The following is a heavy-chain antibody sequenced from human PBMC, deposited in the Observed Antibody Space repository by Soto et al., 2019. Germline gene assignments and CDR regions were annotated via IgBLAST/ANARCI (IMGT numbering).Heavy chain of an antibody. J-gene: IGHJ6*02. D-gene: IGHD1-1*01. Sequence: SETLSLTCAVYGGSFSADYYWSWIRQTPGKGLEWIGHIFYSDTTYYNPSLKSRLTISVDTSKNHFSLRLTSVTAADTAVYYCARDLWVEPELYYYGMDVWGQGTTVTVSS. CDR3: ARDLWVEPELYYYGMDV. CDR1: GGSFSADYY. V-gene: IGHV4-30-4*01. CDR2: IFYSDTT.